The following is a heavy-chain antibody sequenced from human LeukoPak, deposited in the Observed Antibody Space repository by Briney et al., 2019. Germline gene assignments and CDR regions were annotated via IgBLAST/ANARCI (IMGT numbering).Heavy chain of an antibody. Sequence: SETLSLTCAVYGGSFSGYYWSWIRQPPGKGLEWIGEINHSGSTNYNPSLKSRVTISVDTSKNQFSLKLSSVTAADTAVYYCARALGIAAAGTFYFDYWGQGTPVTVSS. CDR2: INHSGST. J-gene: IGHJ4*02. D-gene: IGHD6-13*01. CDR3: ARALGIAAAGTFYFDY. CDR1: GGSFSGYY. V-gene: IGHV4-34*01.